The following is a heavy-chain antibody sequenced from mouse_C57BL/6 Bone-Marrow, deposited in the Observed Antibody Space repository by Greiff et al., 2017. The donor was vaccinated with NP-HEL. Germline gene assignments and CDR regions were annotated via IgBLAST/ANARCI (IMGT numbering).Heavy chain of an antibody. D-gene: IGHD2-5*01. CDR2: INPNNGGT. Sequence: EVQLQQSGPELVKPGASVKIPCKASGYTFTDYNMDWVKQSHGKSLEWIGDINPNNGGTIYNQKFKGKATLTVDKSSSTAYMELRSLTSEDTAVYYCARTYYSNYGSAMDYWGQGTSVTVSS. CDR1: GYTFTDYN. CDR3: ARTYYSNYGSAMDY. J-gene: IGHJ4*01. V-gene: IGHV1-18*01.